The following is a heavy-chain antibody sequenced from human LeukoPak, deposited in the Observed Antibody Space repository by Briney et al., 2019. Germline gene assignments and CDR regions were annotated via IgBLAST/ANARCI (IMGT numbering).Heavy chain of an antibody. D-gene: IGHD6-13*01. J-gene: IGHJ4*02. Sequence: SETLSLTCTVSGGSISSSSYYWGWIRQPPGKELEWIGSIYYSGSTYYNPSLKSRVTISVDTSKNQFSLKLSSVTAADTAVYYCASLKRSWYLHSSSQTIDYWGQGTLVTVSS. CDR1: GGSISSSSYY. V-gene: IGHV4-39*01. CDR2: IYYSGST. CDR3: ASLKRSWYLHSSSQTIDY.